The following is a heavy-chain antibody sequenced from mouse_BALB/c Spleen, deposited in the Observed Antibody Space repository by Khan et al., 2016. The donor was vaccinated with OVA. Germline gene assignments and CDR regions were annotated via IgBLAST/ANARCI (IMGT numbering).Heavy chain of an antibody. V-gene: IGHV3-2*02. Sequence: VQLKQSGPGLVKPSQSLSLTCTVTGYSITSDYAWNWIRKFQGNQLEWMGYISSSGSTNYNPALKSRISITRETSKNQFFLQLNSVTTEDTATYNCARDGSRYNYAMDYWGQGTSVTVSS. CDR1: GYSITSDYA. D-gene: IGHD2-3*01. J-gene: IGHJ4*01. CDR3: ARDGSRYNYAMDY. CDR2: ISSSGST.